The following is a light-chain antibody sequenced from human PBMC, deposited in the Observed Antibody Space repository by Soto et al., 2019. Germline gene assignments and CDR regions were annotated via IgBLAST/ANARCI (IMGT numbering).Light chain of an antibody. J-gene: IGKJ1*01. V-gene: IGKV3-11*01. Sequence: EVVLTQSPATLSLSPGERATLSCRASQSVSSYLAWYQQKPGQAPRLLIYDASNRATGIPARFSGSGSGTDFTLAISSLVPQDVAVFYCQQRGNWYRTFGQGTKVEIK. CDR3: QQRGNWYRT. CDR2: DAS. CDR1: QSVSSY.